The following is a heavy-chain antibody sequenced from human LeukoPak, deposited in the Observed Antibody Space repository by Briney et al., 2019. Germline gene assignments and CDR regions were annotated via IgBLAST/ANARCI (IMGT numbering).Heavy chain of an antibody. CDR3: ASQRSYSYYFDY. D-gene: IGHD3-10*01. J-gene: IGHJ4*02. CDR2: IFYSGST. Sequence: SETLSLTCTVSGGSISSYYWSWIRQPPGKGLEWIGYIFYSGSTNYNPSLKSRVTISIDTSKNQFSLKLSSVTAADTAVYYCASQRSYSYYFDYWGQGTLVTVSS. V-gene: IGHV4-59*01. CDR1: GGSISSYY.